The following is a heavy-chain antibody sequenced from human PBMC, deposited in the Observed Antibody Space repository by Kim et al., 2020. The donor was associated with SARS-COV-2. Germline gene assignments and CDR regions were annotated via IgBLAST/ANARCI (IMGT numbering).Heavy chain of an antibody. D-gene: IGHD2-21*02. CDR3: ARMRGASDPVLDY. J-gene: IGHJ4*02. Sequence: YTTPLKSRVTISVDTSKNQFYLKLSSVTAADTAGYYCARMRGASDPVLDYWGQGTLVTVSS. V-gene: IGHV4-59*01.